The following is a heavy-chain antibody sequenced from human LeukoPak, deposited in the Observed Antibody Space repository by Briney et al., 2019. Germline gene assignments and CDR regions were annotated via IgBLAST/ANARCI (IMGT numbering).Heavy chain of an antibody. J-gene: IGHJ6*04. V-gene: IGHV4-61*02. CDR3: ARVGSSWYGRQDV. Sequence: NPSETLSLTCTVSGGSISSGSYYWSWIRQPAGKGLEWIGRIYSSGSTNYNPSLKSRVTISVDTSKNQFSLKLSSVTAADTAVYYCARVGSSWYGRQDVWGEGTTVTVSS. CDR1: GGSISSGSYY. D-gene: IGHD6-13*01. CDR2: IYSSGST.